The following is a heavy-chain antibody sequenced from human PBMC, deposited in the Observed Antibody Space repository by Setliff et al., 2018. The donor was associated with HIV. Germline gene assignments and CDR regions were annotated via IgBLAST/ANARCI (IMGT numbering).Heavy chain of an antibody. CDR2: VYASAYS. Sequence: SATVYHHRTVSGSSGSNYYWSWIRQPAGKVPEWIGRVYASAYSNYNPSLKSRVTMSVDTSQNQFSLKLRSVNAADTAVYYCARDWVTRSNYYGSVSPWYLAFWCRGILVTVSS. V-gene: IGHV4-4*07. CDR1: GSSGSNYY. CDR3: ARDWVTRSNYYGSVSPWYLAF. J-gene: IGHJ2*01. D-gene: IGHD3-10*01.